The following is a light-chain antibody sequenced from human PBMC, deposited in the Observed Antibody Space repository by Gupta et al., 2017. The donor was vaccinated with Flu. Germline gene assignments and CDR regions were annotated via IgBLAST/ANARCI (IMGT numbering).Light chain of an antibody. CDR1: QSRGESDGKNY. J-gene: IGKJ4*01. CDR3: MQSIWPPLT. Sequence: VTRGQTASISRKCSQSRGESDGKNYLCWYRQRPGQPPQLLIYEGSRRGSGVPDRFSGSGSGTDFTLKISRVEAEDVGVYYCMQSIWPPLTFGGGTKVEIK. V-gene: IGKV2D-29*01. CDR2: EGS.